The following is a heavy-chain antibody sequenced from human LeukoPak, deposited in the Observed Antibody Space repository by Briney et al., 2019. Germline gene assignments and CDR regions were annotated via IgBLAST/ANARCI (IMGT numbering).Heavy chain of an antibody. CDR2: INHSGST. V-gene: IGHV4-34*01. CDR1: GGSFSGYY. D-gene: IGHD2/OR15-2a*01. CDR3: ARAFHGMDV. J-gene: IGHJ6*02. Sequence: SETLSLTCAVYGGSFSGYYWSWIRQPPGKGLEWIGEINHSGSTNYNPSLKSRVTISVDTSKNQFSLKLSSVTAADTAVYYCARAFHGMDVWGQGTRVTVSS.